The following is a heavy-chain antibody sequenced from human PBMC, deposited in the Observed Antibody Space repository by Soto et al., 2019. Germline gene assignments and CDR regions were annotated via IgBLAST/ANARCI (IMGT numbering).Heavy chain of an antibody. V-gene: IGHV1-18*01. CDR2: ISAYNGNT. D-gene: IGHD6-13*01. CDR3: ARDAIDSSSWYHYFDY. J-gene: IGHJ4*02. Sequence: ASVKVSCKASGYTFTSYGISWVRQAPGQGLEWMGWISAYNGNTNYAQKLQGRVTMTTDTSTSTAYMELRSLRSDDTAVYYCARDAIDSSSWYHYFDYWGQGTLVTVSS. CDR1: GYTFTSYG.